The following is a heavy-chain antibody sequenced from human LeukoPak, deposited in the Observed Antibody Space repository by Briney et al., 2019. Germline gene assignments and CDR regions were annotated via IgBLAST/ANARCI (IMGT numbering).Heavy chain of an antibody. V-gene: IGHV3-11*01. CDR3: ASDIVATSGDF. D-gene: IGHD5-12*01. CDR1: GFTFSDYC. CDR2: ITSSGDDI. Sequence: GGSLRLSCAASGFTFSDYCMSWIRQAPGKGLEWVAYITSSGDDIYYADSVKGRFTISRDNAKNALFLRMSSLRVEDTATYYCASDIVATSGDFWGQGTLVSVSS. J-gene: IGHJ4*02.